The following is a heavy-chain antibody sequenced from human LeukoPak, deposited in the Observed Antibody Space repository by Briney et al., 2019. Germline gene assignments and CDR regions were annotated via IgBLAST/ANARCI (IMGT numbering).Heavy chain of an antibody. V-gene: IGHV3-23*01. CDR3: GKEGGA. CDR2: IGGRGGST. Sequence: GGSLRLSCAASGFTFSDYYMNWIRQAPGKGPEWVSAIGGRGGSTYYADSVGGRFTISRDNSKDMVYLQMNSLKVEDTATYYCGKEGGAWGQGTKVTVSS. D-gene: IGHD3-16*01. J-gene: IGHJ5*02. CDR1: GFTFSDYY.